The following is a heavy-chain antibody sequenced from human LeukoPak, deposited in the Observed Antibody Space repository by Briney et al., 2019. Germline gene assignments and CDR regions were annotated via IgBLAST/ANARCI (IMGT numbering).Heavy chain of an antibody. J-gene: IGHJ3*02. D-gene: IGHD3-22*01. CDR2: INPNSGGT. V-gene: IGHV1-2*04. Sequence: ASVKVSCKASGYTFTGYYMHWVRQAPGQGLEWMGWINPNSGGTNYAQKFQGWVTMTRDTSISTAYMELSRLRSDDTAVYYCASVGPRGYYDSSGYPGSDAFDIWGQGTMVTASS. CDR1: GYTFTGYY. CDR3: ASVGPRGYYDSSGYPGSDAFDI.